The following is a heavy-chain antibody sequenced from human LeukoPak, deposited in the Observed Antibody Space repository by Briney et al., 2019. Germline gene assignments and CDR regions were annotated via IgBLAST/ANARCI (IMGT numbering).Heavy chain of an antibody. V-gene: IGHV4-38-2*02. CDR3: ARSPHIWFAERGRFDP. Sequence: SETLSLTCTVSGYSISSDYYWGWIRQPPGKGLEWIASVSHSGSTYYNPSLKSRVTMTVDTSKSQFSLKLSSVTAADTAVYFCARSPHIWFAERGRFDPWGQGTLVTASS. D-gene: IGHD3-10*01. J-gene: IGHJ5*02. CDR2: VSHSGST. CDR1: GYSISSDYY.